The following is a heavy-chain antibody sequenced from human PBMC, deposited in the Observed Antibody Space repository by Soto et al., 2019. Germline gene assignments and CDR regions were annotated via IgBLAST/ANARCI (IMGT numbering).Heavy chain of an antibody. CDR2: IKQDGSEK. D-gene: IGHD1-26*01. CDR3: ARESGRYFFAEVGGYFDY. Sequence: GGSLRLSCAASGFTFSSYWMSWVRQAPGKGLEWVANIKQDGSEKYYVDSVKGRFTISRDNAKNSLYLQMNSLRAEDTAVYYCARESGRYFFAEVGGYFDYWGQGTLVTVSS. CDR1: GFTFSSYW. V-gene: IGHV3-7*05. J-gene: IGHJ4*02.